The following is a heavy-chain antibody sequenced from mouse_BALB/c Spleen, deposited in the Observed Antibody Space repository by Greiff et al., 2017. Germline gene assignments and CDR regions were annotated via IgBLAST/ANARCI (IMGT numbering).Heavy chain of an antibody. Sequence: EVKLVESGGGLVQPGGSRKLSCAASGFTFSSFGMHWVRQAPEEGLEWVAYISSGSSTIYYADTVKGRFTISRDNPKNTLFLQMTSLRSEDTAMYYCARSGYYDYDGFAYWGQGTLVTVSA. V-gene: IGHV5-17*02. CDR2: ISSGSSTI. CDR1: GFTFSSFG. D-gene: IGHD2-4*01. CDR3: ARSGYYDYDGFAY. J-gene: IGHJ3*01.